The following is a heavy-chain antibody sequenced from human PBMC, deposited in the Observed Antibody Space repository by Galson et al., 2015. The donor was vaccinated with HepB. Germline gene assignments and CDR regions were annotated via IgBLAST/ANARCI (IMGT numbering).Heavy chain of an antibody. J-gene: IGHJ4*02. CDR2: INPNSGGT. CDR1: GYTFTGYF. V-gene: IGHV1-2*06. D-gene: IGHD1-26*01. CDR3: ARGDLIVGASFDY. Sequence: VKVSCKAPGYTFTGYFIHWVRQAPGQGLEWMGRINPNSGGTNYAQNLQGRVTMTRDTSISTVYMELSRLRSDDTAVYYCARGDLIVGASFDYWGQGTLVTVSS.